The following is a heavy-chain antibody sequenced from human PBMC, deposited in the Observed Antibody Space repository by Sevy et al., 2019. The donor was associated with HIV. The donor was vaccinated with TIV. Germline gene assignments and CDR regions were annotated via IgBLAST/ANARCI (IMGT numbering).Heavy chain of an antibody. CDR2: ISDRGSTI. D-gene: IGHD2-15*01. CDR1: GFTFSDYY. J-gene: IGHJ2*01. CDR3: VGEGGLRYFDV. Sequence: GGSLRLSCAASGFTFSDYYMSWIRQAPGRGLEWVSYISDRGSTIYYADSVKGRYTISRDNAKKSLFLQMNSLRAEDTAVYYCVGEGGLRYFDVWGRGTLVTVSS. V-gene: IGHV3-11*01.